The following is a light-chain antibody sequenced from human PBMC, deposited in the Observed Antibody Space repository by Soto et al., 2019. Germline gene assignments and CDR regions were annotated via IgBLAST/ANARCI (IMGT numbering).Light chain of an antibody. J-gene: IGKJ4*01. V-gene: IGKV3-20*01. CDR1: QSVIRSY. CDR2: GAS. CDR3: HQYGSSPRT. Sequence: EIVLTQSPGTLSLSPGERATLSRRASQSVIRSYLAWYQQKPGQAPRLIIYGASSRATGIPDRFSGSGSGTDFTLTISRLEPEDFAVYYCHQYGSSPRTFGGGTKV.